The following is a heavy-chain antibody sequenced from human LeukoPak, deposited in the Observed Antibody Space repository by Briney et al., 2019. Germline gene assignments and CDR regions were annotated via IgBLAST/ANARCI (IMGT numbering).Heavy chain of an antibody. Sequence: PSETLSLTCTVSGGSISSSSYYWGWIRQPPGKGLEWIGSIYYSGSTYYNPSLKSRVTISVDTSKNQFSLKLSSVTAADTAVYYCASPRFSDSWGQGTLVTVSS. CDR2: IYYSGST. CDR1: GGSISSSSYY. V-gene: IGHV4-39*07. D-gene: IGHD3-22*01. CDR3: ASPRFSDS. J-gene: IGHJ4*02.